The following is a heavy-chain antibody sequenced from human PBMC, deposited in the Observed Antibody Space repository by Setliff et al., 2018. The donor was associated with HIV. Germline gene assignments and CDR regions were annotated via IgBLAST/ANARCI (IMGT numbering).Heavy chain of an antibody. D-gene: IGHD3-22*01. CDR2: VYSRGTT. J-gene: IGHJ4*02. Sequence: PSETLSLTCFVSGDSISSGSHSWAWLRQPAGKGLEWIGQVYSRGTTNYNPSLASRVSILVSTSGIQFSLNLKSVTAADTAVYYCAREGYYDSSGYSAFDYWGQGTLVTVSS. V-gene: IGHV4-61*09. CDR1: GDSISSGSHS. CDR3: AREGYYDSSGYSAFDY.